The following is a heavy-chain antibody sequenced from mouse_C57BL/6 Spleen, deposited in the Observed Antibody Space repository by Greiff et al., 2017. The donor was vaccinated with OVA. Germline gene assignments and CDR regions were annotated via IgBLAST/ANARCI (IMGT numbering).Heavy chain of an antibody. CDR1: GYSITSGYF. V-gene: IGHV3-6*01. CDR3: ARYGNYYGLGY. CDR2: ISYDGSN. D-gene: IGHD1-1*01. J-gene: IGHJ2*01. Sequence: EVQLQESGPGLVKPSQSLSLTCSVTGYSITSGYFWNWLRQLPGNKLEWMGYISYDGSNNYNPSLKNRISITRDTSKNQFFLKLNSMTTEDTATNYCARYGNYYGLGYWGQGTTLTVSS.